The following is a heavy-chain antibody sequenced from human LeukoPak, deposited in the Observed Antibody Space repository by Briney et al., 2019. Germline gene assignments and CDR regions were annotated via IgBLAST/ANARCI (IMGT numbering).Heavy chain of an antibody. CDR3: ARGYEYYDILTGYQTYDAFDI. J-gene: IGHJ3*02. Sequence: SETLSLTCTVSGGSISSYYWSWIRQPAGKGLEWIGRIYTSGGTNYNPSLKSRVTMSVDTSKNQFSLKLSSVTAADTAVYYCARGYEYYDILTGYQTYDAFDIWGQGTMVTVSS. CDR2: IYTSGGT. D-gene: IGHD3-9*01. CDR1: GGSISSYY. V-gene: IGHV4-4*07.